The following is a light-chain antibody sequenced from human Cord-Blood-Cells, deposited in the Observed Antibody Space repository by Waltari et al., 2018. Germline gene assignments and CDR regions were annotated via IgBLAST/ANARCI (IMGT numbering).Light chain of an antibody. V-gene: IGLV7-46*01. CDR2: DTN. CDR3: LLSYSGARV. J-gene: IGLJ2*01. CDR1: TGAVTSGHY. Sequence: QAVVTQEPSLTVSPGGTVTLTCGSSTGAVTSGHYPYWFQQKPGQAPRQLIYDTNNKNSWTPARCSGSLLGGKAALTLSGAQPEDEAEYYCLLSYSGARVFGGGTKLTVL.